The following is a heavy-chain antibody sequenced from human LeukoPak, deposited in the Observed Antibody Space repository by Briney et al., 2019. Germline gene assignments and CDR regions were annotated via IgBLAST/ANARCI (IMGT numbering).Heavy chain of an antibody. D-gene: IGHD2-8*01. Sequence: GGSLRLSCAASGFTFSSYGMHWVRQAPGKGLEWVAVIWYDGSNKYYADSVKGRFTISRDNSKNTLYLQMNSLKAEDTAVYYCARMGYANWFDPWGQGTLVTVSS. CDR3: ARMGYANWFDP. CDR1: GFTFSSYG. V-gene: IGHV3-33*01. J-gene: IGHJ5*02. CDR2: IWYDGSNK.